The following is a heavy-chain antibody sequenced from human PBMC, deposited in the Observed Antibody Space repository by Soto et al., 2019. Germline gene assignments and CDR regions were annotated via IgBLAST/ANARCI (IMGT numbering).Heavy chain of an antibody. CDR2: ISSDGRPT. J-gene: IGHJ4*02. CDR3: VKDRYVDY. Sequence: PGGSLRLSCSVSGFIFSSYAMHWVRQAPGKGLEYVSSISSDGRPTYYADSVKGRFTISRDNSKNMLYLQMYSLKAEDTAVYHCVKDRYVDYWGQGTLVTVSS. CDR1: GFIFSSYA. V-gene: IGHV3-64D*06.